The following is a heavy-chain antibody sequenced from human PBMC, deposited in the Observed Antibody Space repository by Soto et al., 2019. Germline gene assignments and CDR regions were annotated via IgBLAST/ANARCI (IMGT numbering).Heavy chain of an antibody. J-gene: IGHJ3*02. Sequence: SVKVSCKASGGTFSSYAISWVRQAPGQGLEWMGGIIPIFGTANYAQKFQGRVTITADESTSTAYMELSSLRSEDTAVYYCARESYDILTGRGGAFDIWGQGTMVTVSS. CDR2: IIPIFGTA. D-gene: IGHD3-9*01. CDR3: ARESYDILTGRGGAFDI. V-gene: IGHV1-69*13. CDR1: GGTFSSYA.